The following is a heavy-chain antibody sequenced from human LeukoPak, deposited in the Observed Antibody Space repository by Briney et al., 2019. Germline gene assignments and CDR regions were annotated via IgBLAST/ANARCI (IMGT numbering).Heavy chain of an antibody. CDR1: GYSISSGYY. Sequence: SETLSLTCSVSGYSISSGYYWCWIRQPPGKGLEWIGGAFHSGITYYKQSLKRRVTILLDKPNNQFFLKLTSFTAAATAGYYCARSQALLGWFDPWGQGALVTGSS. CDR2: AFHSGIT. CDR3: ARSQALLGWFDP. D-gene: IGHD2-15*01. V-gene: IGHV4-38-2*02. J-gene: IGHJ5*02.